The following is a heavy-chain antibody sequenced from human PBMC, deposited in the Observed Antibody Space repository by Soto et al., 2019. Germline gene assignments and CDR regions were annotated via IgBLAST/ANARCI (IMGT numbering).Heavy chain of an antibody. CDR2: IYYSGST. CDR1: GGSISSSSYY. J-gene: IGHJ4*02. CDR3: ARRNDYGDYVMDY. V-gene: IGHV4-39*01. D-gene: IGHD4-17*01. Sequence: SETLSLTCTVSGGSISSSSYYWGWIRQPPGKGLEWIGSIYYSGSTYYNPSLKSRVTISVDTSKNQFSLKLSSVTAADTAVYYCARRNDYGDYVMDYWGQGTLVTVSS.